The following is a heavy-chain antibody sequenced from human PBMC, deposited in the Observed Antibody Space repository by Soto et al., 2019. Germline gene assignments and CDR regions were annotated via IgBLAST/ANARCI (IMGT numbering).Heavy chain of an antibody. CDR3: ARGGRIVDTGIGYYYYHAMDV. J-gene: IGHJ6*02. CDR1: GNTLTSYY. Sequence: QVQLVQSGAEVKKPGASVKASCKASGNTLTSYYKHWVRQAPGQGLEWMGIFTPTGDTASYAQKLHGRVTMTRDTSTGTAYMELGSLRSEDTAVYYCARGGRIVDTGIGYYYYHAMDVWGQGTTVTVS. CDR2: FTPTGDTA. V-gene: IGHV1-46*01. D-gene: IGHD5-18*01.